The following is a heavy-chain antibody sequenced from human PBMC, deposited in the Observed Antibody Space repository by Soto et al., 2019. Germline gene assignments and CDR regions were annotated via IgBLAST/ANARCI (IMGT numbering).Heavy chain of an antibody. D-gene: IGHD2-21*02. J-gene: IGHJ4*02. CDR1: GFIFSHCD. CDR3: GKDPVSRGSGGAWFDY. V-gene: IGHV3-23*01. Sequence: GYLRLSCEAAGFIFSHCDLTWVRQTTRQGLEWVSLMSGTGGRIVYADSVRGRFTISRGNARNTVCLQMNSLRLGDTAGYYCGKDPVSRGSGGAWFDYRGQATLVTVSS. CDR2: MSGTGGRI.